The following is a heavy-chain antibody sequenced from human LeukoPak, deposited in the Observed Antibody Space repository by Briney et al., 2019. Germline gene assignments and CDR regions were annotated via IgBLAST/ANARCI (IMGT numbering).Heavy chain of an antibody. J-gene: IGHJ4*02. CDR3: AKDSYYDSSDLDY. CDR1: GFTFSSYG. Sequence: GGSLRLSCAASGFTFSSYGMHWVRQAPGKGLEWVAVISYDGSNKYYADSVKGRFTISRDNSKNTLYLQMNSLRAEDTAVYYCAKDSYYDSSDLDYWGQGALVTVSS. CDR2: ISYDGSNK. D-gene: IGHD3-22*01. V-gene: IGHV3-30*18.